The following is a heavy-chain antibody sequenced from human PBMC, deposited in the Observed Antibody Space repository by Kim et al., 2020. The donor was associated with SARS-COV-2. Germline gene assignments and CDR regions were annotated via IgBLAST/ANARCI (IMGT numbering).Heavy chain of an antibody. CDR3: ARHGTNYGDDVRD. Sequence: GESLKISCRASGYAFPDFWIGWVRQLPGKGLEWMGIVYPRDSDTNYSPSFQGHVIISADKTTGTAYLQWATLKASDSAMYFCARHGTNYGDDVRDWGQGTVVTVSS. CDR1: GYAFPDFW. D-gene: IGHD4-17*01. CDR2: VYPRDSDT. J-gene: IGHJ4*02. V-gene: IGHV5-51*01.